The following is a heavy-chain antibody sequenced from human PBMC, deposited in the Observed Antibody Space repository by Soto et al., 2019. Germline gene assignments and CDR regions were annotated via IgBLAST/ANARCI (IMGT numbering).Heavy chain of an antibody. D-gene: IGHD6-25*01. V-gene: IGHV1-8*01. CDR1: GDTFIKYD. CDR3: ARRKERSGPNYFDV. CDR2: MNPSNGNA. Sequence: VASVKVSCKASGDTFIKYDINWVRQATGQGLEWMGWMNPSNGNAGYAQNFRGRVTMTSNTSITTAYMELSGLRYEDTAVYYCARRKERSGPNYFDVWGQGTLVTVS. J-gene: IGHJ4*02.